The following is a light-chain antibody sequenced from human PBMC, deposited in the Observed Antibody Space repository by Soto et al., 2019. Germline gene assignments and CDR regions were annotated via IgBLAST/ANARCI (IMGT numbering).Light chain of an antibody. CDR2: AAS. CDR1: QVICIY. CDR3: QKYNSAILT. J-gene: IGKJ3*01. Sequence: DIQMTQSPSSLSASVGDRVTITCRASQVICIYFAWYQQKPGKVPKLLIYAASTLQSGVPSRFSGSGPGTDCTRAISILQPEDVATYYCQKYNSAILTFGPGTKVDIK. V-gene: IGKV1-27*01.